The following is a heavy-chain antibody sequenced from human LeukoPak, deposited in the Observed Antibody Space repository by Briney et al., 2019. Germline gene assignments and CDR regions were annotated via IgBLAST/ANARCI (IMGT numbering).Heavy chain of an antibody. J-gene: IGHJ6*03. Sequence: PSETMSLTCTVSGGSISSSSYYWDWIRQPPGKGLEWIGNDYYGGNTFYNSSLESRVTISVDMSKNQFSLKLTSLTAADTAVYYCARQRADYFYHYLDVWGKGTSVTVSS. CDR2: DYYGGNT. CDR1: GGSISSSSYY. V-gene: IGHV4-39*01. CDR3: ARQRADYFYHYLDV.